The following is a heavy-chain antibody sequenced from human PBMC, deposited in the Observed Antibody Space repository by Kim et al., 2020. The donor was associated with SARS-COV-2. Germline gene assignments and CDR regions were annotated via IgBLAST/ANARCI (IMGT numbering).Heavy chain of an antibody. CDR2: ISSTGSTI. V-gene: IGHV3-48*03. D-gene: IGHD1-26*01. J-gene: IGHJ4*02. CDR1: GFTFSSYE. CDR3: ATLGESGSYGDY. Sequence: LSLTCAASGFTFSSYEMNWVRQAPGKGLEWVSYISSTGSTIYYADSVKGRFTISRDNAKNSLYLQMNSLRAEDTAVYYCATLGESGSYGDYWGQGTLVTVSS.